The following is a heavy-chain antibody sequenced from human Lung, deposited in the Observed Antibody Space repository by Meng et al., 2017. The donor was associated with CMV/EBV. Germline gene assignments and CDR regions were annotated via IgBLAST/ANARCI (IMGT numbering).Heavy chain of an antibody. Sequence: LXCTVSGYSISSGYYWGWIRQPPGKGLEWIGSIYHSGSTYYNPSLKSRVTISVDTSKNQFSLKLSSVTAADTAVYYCARLYSSSWFLPSGMDVWGQGXTVTVSS. D-gene: IGHD6-13*01. CDR1: GYSISSGYY. J-gene: IGHJ6*02. CDR3: ARLYSSSWFLPSGMDV. CDR2: IYHSGST. V-gene: IGHV4-38-2*02.